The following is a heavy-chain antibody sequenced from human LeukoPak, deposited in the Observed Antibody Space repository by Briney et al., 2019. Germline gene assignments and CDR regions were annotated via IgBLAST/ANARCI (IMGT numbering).Heavy chain of an antibody. CDR3: AKAGLYSSSPIDY. CDR2: ISWNSGSI. V-gene: IGHV3-9*01. Sequence: GGSLRLSCAASGFTFDDYAMHWVRQAPGKALEWVSGISWNSGSIGYADSVKGRFTISRDNAKNSLYLQMNSLRAEDTALYYCAKAGLYSSSPIDYWGQGTLVTVSS. D-gene: IGHD6-6*01. CDR1: GFTFDDYA. J-gene: IGHJ4*02.